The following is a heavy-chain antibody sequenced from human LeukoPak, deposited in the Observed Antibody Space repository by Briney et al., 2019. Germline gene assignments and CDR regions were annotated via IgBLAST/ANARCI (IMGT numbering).Heavy chain of an antibody. D-gene: IGHD7-27*01. V-gene: IGHV3-7*01. J-gene: IGHJ4*02. CDR3: ARDWGHYDY. CDR2: IKPDGSQE. Sequence: GGSLRLSCAASGFTFRTYWMSWVRPVAGKGLEWVANIKPDGSQEFYSDSVKGRFTISRDNAKNTLYLQMSSLRVEDTAVYYCARDWGHYDYWGQGALVTVSS. CDR1: GFTFRTYW.